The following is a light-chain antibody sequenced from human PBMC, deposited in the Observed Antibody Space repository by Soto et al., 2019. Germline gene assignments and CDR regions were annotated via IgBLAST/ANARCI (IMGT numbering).Light chain of an antibody. V-gene: IGKV3-15*01. CDR1: QSISGP. J-gene: IGKJ5*01. CDR3: QQYNNWPPIT. CDR2: GAS. Sequence: EIVMTQSPATLSVSPGGRATLSCRASQSISGPLSWYQHNPVQAPRLLIYGASTRATSFPARFSGSGSGTEFTLTISSLQSEDFAAYYCQQYNNWPPITFGQGTLLEI.